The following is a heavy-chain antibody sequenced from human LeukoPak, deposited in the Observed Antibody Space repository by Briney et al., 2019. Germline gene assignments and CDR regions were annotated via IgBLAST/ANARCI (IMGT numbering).Heavy chain of an antibody. D-gene: IGHD6-6*01. CDR3: ARGYSSSSYFDY. CDR1: GYTFTGYY. V-gene: IGHV1-2*02. J-gene: IGHJ4*02. Sequence: ASVKVSCKASGYTFTGYYMHWVRQAPGQGLEWMGWINPNGGGTKYAQKFQGRVTMTRDTSISTVYMELSRLRSDDTAVYYCARGYSSSSYFDYWGQGTLVTVYS. CDR2: INPNGGGT.